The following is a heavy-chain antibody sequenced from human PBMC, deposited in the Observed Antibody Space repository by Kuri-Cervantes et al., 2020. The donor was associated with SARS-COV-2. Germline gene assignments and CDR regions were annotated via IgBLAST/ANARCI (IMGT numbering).Heavy chain of an antibody. CDR3: ARVNNWNDV. CDR2: ISSNGGST. V-gene: IGHV3-64*02. D-gene: IGHD1-1*01. CDR1: GFTFSSYA. Sequence: GESLKISCAASGFTFSSYAMHWVRQAPGKGLEYVSAISSNGGSTYYADSVKGRFTISRDNSKNTLYLQMGSLRAEDMAVYYCARVNNWNDVWGQGTTVTVSS. J-gene: IGHJ6*02.